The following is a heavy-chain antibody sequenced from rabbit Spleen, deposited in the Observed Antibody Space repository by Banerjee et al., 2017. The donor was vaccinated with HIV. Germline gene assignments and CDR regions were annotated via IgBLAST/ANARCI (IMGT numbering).Heavy chain of an antibody. CDR2: IYAGSSGNT. V-gene: IGHV1S45*01. D-gene: IGHD1-1*01. CDR1: GFTISGNYY. Sequence: QEQLEESGGGLVQPEGSLALTCKASGFTISGNYYMCWVRQAPGKGLEWIGCIYAGSSGNTYYASWAKGRFTISKTSSTVTLQMTSLTAADTATYFCATSRNVGGSAGYGLWGPGTLVTVS. CDR3: ATSRNVGGSAGYGL. J-gene: IGHJ4*01.